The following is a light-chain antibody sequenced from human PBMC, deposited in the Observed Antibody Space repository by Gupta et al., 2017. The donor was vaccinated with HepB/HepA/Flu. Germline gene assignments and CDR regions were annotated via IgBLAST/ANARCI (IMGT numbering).Light chain of an antibody. CDR3: SSYTSSSTRVV. CDR2: DDS. J-gene: IGLJ2*01. Sequence: QSALPHPASVSGSPGQSIPISCTGTSSDVGGYNYVSWYQQHPGKAPKLMIYDDSNRPPGVSNRFSGSKSGNTASLTISGLQAEDEADYYCSSYTSSSTRVVFGGGTKLTVL. CDR1: SSDVGGYNY. V-gene: IGLV2-14*01.